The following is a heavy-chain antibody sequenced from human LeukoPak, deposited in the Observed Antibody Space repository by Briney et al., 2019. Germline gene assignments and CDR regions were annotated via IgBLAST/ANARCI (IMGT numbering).Heavy chain of an antibody. V-gene: IGHV1-2*02. D-gene: IGHD3-22*01. CDR1: GYTFTSYG. CDR3: ARGRGPLNYYDSGNDAFDM. Sequence: ASVKVSCKASGYTFTSYGISWVRQAPGQGLEWMGWIDPNSGGPDYAQKFQGRVTMTRDTSMSTAYMELIRLRSDDTAVYYCARGRGPLNYYDSGNDAFDMWGQGTTVTVSS. CDR2: IDPNSGGP. J-gene: IGHJ3*02.